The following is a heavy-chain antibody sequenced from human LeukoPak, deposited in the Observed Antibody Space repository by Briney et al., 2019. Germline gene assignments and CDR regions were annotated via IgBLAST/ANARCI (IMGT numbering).Heavy chain of an antibody. V-gene: IGHV3-7*01. D-gene: IGHD5-18*01. CDR2: IKQDGSEK. Sequence: GGSLRLSCAASGFTFSSYWMSWVRQAPGKGLEWVANIKQDGSEKYYVDSVKGRFTISRDNAKNSLYLQMNSLRAEDTAVYYCARDLDTAMDRGAFDIWGQGTMVTVSS. J-gene: IGHJ3*02. CDR3: ARDLDTAMDRGAFDI. CDR1: GFTFSSYW.